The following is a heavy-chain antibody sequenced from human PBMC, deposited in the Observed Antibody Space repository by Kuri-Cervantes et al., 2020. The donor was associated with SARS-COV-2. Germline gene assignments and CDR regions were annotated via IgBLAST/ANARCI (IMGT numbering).Heavy chain of an antibody. D-gene: IGHD1-26*01. V-gene: IGHV1-18*01. CDR3: ARGPGSYHIWYYFDY. CDR1: GYTFTSYG. Sequence: ASVKVSCKASGYTFTSYGISWVRQAPGQGLEWMGWISAYNGNTNYAQKLQGRATMTTDTSTSTAYMELRSLRSDDTAAYYCARGPGSYHIWYYFDYWGQGTLVTVSS. CDR2: ISAYNGNT. J-gene: IGHJ4*02.